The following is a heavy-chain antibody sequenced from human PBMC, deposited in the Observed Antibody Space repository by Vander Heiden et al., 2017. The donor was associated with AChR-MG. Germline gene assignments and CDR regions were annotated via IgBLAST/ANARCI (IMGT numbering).Heavy chain of an antibody. CDR1: GYTFTSYD. D-gene: IGHD2-2*01. CDR3: AGYCSSTSCYVS. J-gene: IGHJ5*02. Sequence: QVQLVQSGAEVKKPGASVKVSCKASGYTFTSYDINWVRQATGQGLEWMGWMNPNSGNTGYAQKFQGRVTMTRNTSISTAYMELRSLRPEDTAVYYCAGYCSSTSCYVSWGQGTLVTVSS. V-gene: IGHV1-8*01. CDR2: MNPNSGNT.